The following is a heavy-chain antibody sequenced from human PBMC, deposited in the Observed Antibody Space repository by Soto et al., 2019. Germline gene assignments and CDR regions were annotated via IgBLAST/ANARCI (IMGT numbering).Heavy chain of an antibody. Sequence: PVGSLRLSCAASGFTFSSYAMSWVRQAPGKGLEWVSAISGSGGSTYYADSVKGRFTISRDNSKNTQYLQMNSLRAEDTAVYYCAKIGCSGGSCYFRSSYYYYYGMDVWGQGTTVTVS. CDR2: ISGSGGST. CDR3: AKIGCSGGSCYFRSSYYYYYGMDV. CDR1: GFTFSSYA. D-gene: IGHD2-15*01. V-gene: IGHV3-23*01. J-gene: IGHJ6*02.